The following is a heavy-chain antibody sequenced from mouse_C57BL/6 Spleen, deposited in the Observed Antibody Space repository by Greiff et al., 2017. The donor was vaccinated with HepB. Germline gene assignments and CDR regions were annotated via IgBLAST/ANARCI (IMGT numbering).Heavy chain of an antibody. CDR2: INPNNGGT. Sequence: EVQLQQSGPELVKPGASVKMSCKASGYTFTDYNMHWVKQSHGKSLEWIGYINPNNGGTSYNQKFKGKATLTVNKSSSTAYMELRSLTSEDSAVYYCARYADYDYDDWFAYWGQGTLVTVSA. D-gene: IGHD2-4*01. J-gene: IGHJ3*01. V-gene: IGHV1-22*01. CDR3: ARYADYDYDDWFAY. CDR1: GYTFTDYN.